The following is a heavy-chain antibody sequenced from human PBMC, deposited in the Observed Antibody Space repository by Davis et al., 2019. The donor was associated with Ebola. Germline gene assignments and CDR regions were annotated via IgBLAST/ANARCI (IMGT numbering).Heavy chain of an antibody. CDR2: IKVDGSEI. V-gene: IGHV3-7*01. Sequence: GGSLRLSCAVSGFTFSHYGMHWVRQAPGKGLEWVANIKVDGSEIYYVDSVKGRFTISRDNSKNTLYLQMNSLRAEDTAVYYCARGPSGSYFLGIYYFDYWGQGTLVTVSS. D-gene: IGHD1-26*01. CDR3: ARGPSGSYFLGIYYFDY. CDR1: GFTFSHYG. J-gene: IGHJ4*02.